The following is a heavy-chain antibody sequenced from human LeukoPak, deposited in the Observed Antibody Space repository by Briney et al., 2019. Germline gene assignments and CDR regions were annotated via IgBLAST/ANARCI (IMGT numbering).Heavy chain of an antibody. V-gene: IGHV1-8*01. CDR3: ARVRRDSSGYYYSY. CDR2: MNPNSGNT. J-gene: IGHJ4*02. Sequence: GASVKVSCKASGYTFTSYDINWVRQATGQGLEWMGWMNPNSGNTGYAQKFQGRVTITADESTSTAYMELSSLRSEDTAVYYCARVRRDSSGYYYSYWGQGTLVTVSS. D-gene: IGHD3-22*01. CDR1: GYTFTSYD.